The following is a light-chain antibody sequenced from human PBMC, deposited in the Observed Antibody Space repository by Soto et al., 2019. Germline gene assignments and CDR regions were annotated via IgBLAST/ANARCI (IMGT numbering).Light chain of an antibody. Sequence: EIVMTQSPATLSVSPGGRATLSCRASQSISDTLAWYQQKPGQAPRLLIYSASRRATGFPGRFSGSGSGTDFTLTISSLQSEDLAVYYCQQYYSTPFTFGPGTKVDIK. CDR2: SAS. V-gene: IGKV3-15*01. J-gene: IGKJ3*01. CDR3: QQYYSTPFT. CDR1: QSISDT.